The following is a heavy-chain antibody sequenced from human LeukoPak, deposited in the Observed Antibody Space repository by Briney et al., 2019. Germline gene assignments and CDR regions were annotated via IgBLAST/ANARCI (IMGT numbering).Heavy chain of an antibody. CDR3: ARSGITMVLLDP. CDR2: ISYDGNNK. V-gene: IGHV3-30*04. CDR1: GFILSSYA. D-gene: IGHD3-10*01. J-gene: IGHJ5*02. Sequence: GGSLRLSCSAFGFILSSYAMHWVRQAPGRGLEGVAVISYDGNNKYYVDSVKGRFTISRDNSKNTLYLQMNSLGAEDTAVYYCARSGITMVLLDPWGQGTLVTVSS.